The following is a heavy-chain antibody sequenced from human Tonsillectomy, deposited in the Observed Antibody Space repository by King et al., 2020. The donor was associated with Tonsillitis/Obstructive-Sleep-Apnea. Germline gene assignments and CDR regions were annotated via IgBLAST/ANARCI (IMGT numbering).Heavy chain of an antibody. CDR2: ISRSGSTI. CDR1: GYTFSDYY. CDR3: VRDLVSRGWYWYIDL. J-gene: IGHJ2*01. D-gene: IGHD6-19*01. V-gene: IGHV3-11*01. Sequence: VQLVESGGGSVKPGGSLRLSCAASGYTFSDYYMSWIRQAPGKGREWVSYISRSGSTIYYADSVKGRFTISGDNAKNSLNLQLNSLRAEDTAVYYCVRDLVSRGWYWYIDLWGRGTLVTVSS.